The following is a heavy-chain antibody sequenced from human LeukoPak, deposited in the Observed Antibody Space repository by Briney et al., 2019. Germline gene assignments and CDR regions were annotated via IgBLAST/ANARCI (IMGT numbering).Heavy chain of an antibody. Sequence: TLSLTCAVSGGSISSGGYSWRWIRQPPGKGLEWIGYIYHSGSTYYNPSLKSRVTISVDRSKNQFSLKLSSVTAADTAVYYCARKDSGSDAFDIWGQGTMVTVSS. J-gene: IGHJ3*02. D-gene: IGHD5-12*01. CDR3: ARKDSGSDAFDI. CDR1: GGSISSGGYS. V-gene: IGHV4-30-2*01. CDR2: IYHSGST.